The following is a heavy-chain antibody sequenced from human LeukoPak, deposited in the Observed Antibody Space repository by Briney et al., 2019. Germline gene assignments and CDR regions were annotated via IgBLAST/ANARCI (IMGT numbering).Heavy chain of an antibody. J-gene: IGHJ4*02. CDR1: GYSFTSYW. V-gene: IGHV5-51*01. Sequence: GESLKISCKGSGYSFTSYWIGWVRQMPGKGLEWMGIIYPGDSDTRYSPSFQGQVTISADKSISTAYLQWSSLKASDTAMYYCARQSIAVAGRGDFDYWGQGTLVTVSP. D-gene: IGHD6-19*01. CDR3: ARQSIAVAGRGDFDY. CDR2: IYPGDSDT.